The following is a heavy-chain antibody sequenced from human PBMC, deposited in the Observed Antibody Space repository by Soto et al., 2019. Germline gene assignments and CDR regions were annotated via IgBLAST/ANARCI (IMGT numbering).Heavy chain of an antibody. CDR3: ARDAGGSGSSYYYYMDV. J-gene: IGHJ6*03. V-gene: IGHV3-33*01. Sequence: QVQLVESGGGVVQPGRSLRLSCAASGFTFSSYGMHWVRQAPGKGLEWVAVIWYDGGNKYYADSVKGRFTISRDNSKNTLYLQMNSLRAEDTAVYYCARDAGGSGSSYYYYMDVWGKGTTVTVSS. CDR1: GFTFSSYG. CDR2: IWYDGGNK. D-gene: IGHD3-10*01.